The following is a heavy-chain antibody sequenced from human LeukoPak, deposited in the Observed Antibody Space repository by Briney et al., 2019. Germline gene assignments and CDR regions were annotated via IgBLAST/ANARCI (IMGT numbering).Heavy chain of an antibody. V-gene: IGHV4-34*01. D-gene: IGHD3-16*01. CDR2: IYYSGST. CDR1: GGSFSGYY. J-gene: IGHJ4*02. CDR3: ARDNSVEVTTMIIFDY. Sequence: PSETLSLTCAVYGGSFSGYYWSWIRQPPGKGLEWIGSIYYSGSTYYNPSLKSRVTISVDTSKNQFSLKVTSVTAADTAVYYCARDNSVEVTTMIIFDYWGQGARVTVSS.